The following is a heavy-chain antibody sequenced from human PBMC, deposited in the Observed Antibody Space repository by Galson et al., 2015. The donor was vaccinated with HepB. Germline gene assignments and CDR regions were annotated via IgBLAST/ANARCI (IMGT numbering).Heavy chain of an antibody. Sequence: SLRLSCAASGFTFSSYWMHWVRQGPGQGLVWVSRMYLDGRTTNYADSVKGRVTISRDNAKNTLYLQRNSLRAEDTAVYYCARAVSSNHNWFDSWGQGTLVTVSS. V-gene: IGHV3-74*01. CDR2: MYLDGRTT. J-gene: IGHJ5*01. CDR1: GFTFSSYW. CDR3: ARAVSSNHNWFDS. D-gene: IGHD2-2*01.